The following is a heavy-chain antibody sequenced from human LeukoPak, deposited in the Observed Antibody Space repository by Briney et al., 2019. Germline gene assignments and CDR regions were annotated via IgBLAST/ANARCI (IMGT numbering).Heavy chain of an antibody. Sequence: GGSLRLSCVASGFTFSSYWIHWVRQAPGKGLVWVSRINSDGGSTDYADSVKGRFTISRDNSKNTLYLQMNSLRAEDTAVYYCATDYGGNSESDAFDIWGQGTMVTVSS. D-gene: IGHD4-23*01. V-gene: IGHV3-74*01. CDR3: ATDYGGNSESDAFDI. CDR1: GFTFSSYW. CDR2: INSDGGST. J-gene: IGHJ3*02.